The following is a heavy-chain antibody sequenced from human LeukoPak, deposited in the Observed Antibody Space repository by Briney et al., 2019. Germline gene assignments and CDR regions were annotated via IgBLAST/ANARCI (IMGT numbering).Heavy chain of an antibody. CDR1: GGPISSYY. CDR3: ASSDGSGWYFDL. D-gene: IGHD5-24*01. Sequence: KPSETLSLTCTVSGGPISSYYWSWIRQPPGKGLEWIGYIYYSGSTNYNPSLKSRVTISVDTSKNQFSLKLSSVTAADTAVYYCASSDGSGWYFDLWGRGTLVTVSS. V-gene: IGHV4-59*01. CDR2: IYYSGST. J-gene: IGHJ2*01.